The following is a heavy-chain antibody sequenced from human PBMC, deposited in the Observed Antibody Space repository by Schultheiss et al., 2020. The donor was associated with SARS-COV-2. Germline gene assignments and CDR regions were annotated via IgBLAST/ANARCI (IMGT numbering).Heavy chain of an antibody. CDR2: IYYSGST. D-gene: IGHD4-17*01. J-gene: IGHJ4*02. CDR3: ARDLGGDYDY. Sequence: SETLSLTCTVSGGSISSYYWSWIRQPPGKGLEWFGYIYYSGSTYYNPSLKSRVTISIDMSKNQFSLKLSSVTAADTAVYYCARDLGGDYDYWGQGTLVTVSS. V-gene: IGHV4-59*01. CDR1: GGSISSYY.